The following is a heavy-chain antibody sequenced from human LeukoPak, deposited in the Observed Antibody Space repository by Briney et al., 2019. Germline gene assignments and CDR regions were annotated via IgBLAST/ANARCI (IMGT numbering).Heavy chain of an antibody. V-gene: IGHV4-61*02. J-gene: IGHJ3*02. CDR2: IYTSEST. Sequence: SETLSLTCAVSGGSITGGFYYWNWIRQPAGKGLEWIGRIYTSESTYYNPSLKSRVTISVDTSKNQFSLKLSSVTAADTAVYYCAKLGTLFGVVIIGGRAFDIWGQGTMVTVSS. D-gene: IGHD3-3*01. CDR3: AKLGTLFGVVIIGGRAFDI. CDR1: GGSITGGFYY.